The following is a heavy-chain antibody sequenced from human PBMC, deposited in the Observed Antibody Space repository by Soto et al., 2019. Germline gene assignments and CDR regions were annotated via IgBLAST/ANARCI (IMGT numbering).Heavy chain of an antibody. D-gene: IGHD3-10*01. CDR1: GGSFTDYY. Sequence: QVQLQQWGAGVLRPLETLSLTCAVYGGSFTDYYWSWIRQPPGKGLEWIGEISHTGSTNNNPSLKSRVTISADTSKNQFSLKLSSVTAADTAVYYCARVRFEPFHSYYIDVWGKGTTVTVSS. CDR3: ARVRFEPFHSYYIDV. V-gene: IGHV4-34*01. CDR2: ISHTGST. J-gene: IGHJ6*03.